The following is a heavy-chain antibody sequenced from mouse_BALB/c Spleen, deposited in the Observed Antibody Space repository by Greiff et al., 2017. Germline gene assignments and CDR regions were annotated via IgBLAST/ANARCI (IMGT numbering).Heavy chain of an antibody. CDR2: IRLKSNNYAT. V-gene: IGHV6-6*02. CDR3: TRAYGYGFAY. Sequence: EVKVEESGGGLVQPGGSMKLSCVASGFTFSNYWMNWVRQSPEKGLEWVAEIRLKSNNYATHYAESVKGRFTISRDDSKSSVYLQMNNLRAEDTGIYYCTRAYGYGFAYWGQGTLVTVSA. CDR1: GFTFSNYW. D-gene: IGHD1-2*01. J-gene: IGHJ3*01.